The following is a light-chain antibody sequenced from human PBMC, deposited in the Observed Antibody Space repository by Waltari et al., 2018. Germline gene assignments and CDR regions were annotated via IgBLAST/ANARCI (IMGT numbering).Light chain of an antibody. CDR3: QHYNPYFPT. Sequence: DIQMTQSPSTLSASVGDSVTITCRASQSVSDRLAWYQQKPGKAPKLLIYKSSTLESGVPSRFSGSGSETEFTLTISSLQPDDFATYFCQHYNPYFPTFGRGTKVEIK. CDR2: KSS. V-gene: IGKV1-5*03. CDR1: QSVSDR. J-gene: IGKJ1*01.